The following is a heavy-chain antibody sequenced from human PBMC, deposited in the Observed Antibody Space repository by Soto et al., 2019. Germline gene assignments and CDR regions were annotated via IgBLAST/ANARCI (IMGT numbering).Heavy chain of an antibody. D-gene: IGHD3-22*01. CDR2: IWYDGSNK. Sequence: GGSLRLSCAASGFTFSSYGMHWVRQAPGKGLEWVAVIWYDGSNKYYADSVKGRFTISRDNSKNTLYLQMNSLRAEDTAVYYCARERGYYYDSSGHKTSNWFDPWGQGTLVTVSS. CDR1: GFTFSSYG. V-gene: IGHV3-33*01. J-gene: IGHJ5*02. CDR3: ARERGYYYDSSGHKTSNWFDP.